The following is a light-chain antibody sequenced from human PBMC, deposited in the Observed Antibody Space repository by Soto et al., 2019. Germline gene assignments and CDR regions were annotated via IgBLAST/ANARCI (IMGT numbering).Light chain of an antibody. CDR1: QGISSW. CDR2: AAS. CDR3: QQGDSFPIT. Sequence: DIQMTQSPSSVSASVGDRVTITCRASQGISSWLGWYQQKPGKAPKLLIYAASNLQSGVPPRFSGSGSGTDFTLTISSLQPEDFATYYCQQGDSFPITFGQGTRLEIK. J-gene: IGKJ5*01. V-gene: IGKV1-12*01.